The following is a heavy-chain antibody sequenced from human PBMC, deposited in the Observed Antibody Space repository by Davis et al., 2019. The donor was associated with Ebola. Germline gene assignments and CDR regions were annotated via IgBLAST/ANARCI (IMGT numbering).Heavy chain of an antibody. CDR2: IGAGYDT. CDR3: AREVSDYAVSSGWYFDL. CDR1: GFTFSSSD. J-gene: IGHJ2*01. Sequence: GESLKISCEASGFTFSSSDMHWVRQVPGQGLEWVSAIGAGYDTYYPDSVKGRFTISRENAKNSLHLQMNSLRAGDTAVYYCAREVSDYAVSSGWYFDLWGRGTLVTVSS. V-gene: IGHV3-13*01. D-gene: IGHD4-17*01.